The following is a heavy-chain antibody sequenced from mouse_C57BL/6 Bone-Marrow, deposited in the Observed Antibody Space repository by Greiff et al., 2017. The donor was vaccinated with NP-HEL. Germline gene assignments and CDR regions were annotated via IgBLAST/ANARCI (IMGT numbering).Heavy chain of an antibody. CDR1: GFTFSSYG. CDR2: ISSGGSYT. Sequence: DVMLVESGGDLVKPGGSLKLSCAASGFTFSSYGMSWVRQTPDKRLEWVATISSGGSYTYYPDSVKGRFTISRDNAKNTLYLQMSSLKSEDTAMYYCARRFLYYFDYWGQGTTLTVSS. J-gene: IGHJ2*01. V-gene: IGHV5-6*02. CDR3: ARRFLYYFDY.